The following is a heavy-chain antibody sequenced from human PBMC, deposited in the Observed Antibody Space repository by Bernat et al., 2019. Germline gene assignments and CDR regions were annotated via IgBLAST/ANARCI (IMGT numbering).Heavy chain of an antibody. CDR2: IYYSRST. CDR1: GGSISSSSYY. V-gene: IGHV4-39*01. CDR3: ASQDYYGSGSDQYYFDY. Sequence: QLQLQESGPGLVKPSETLSLTCTVSGGSISSSSYYWGWIRQPPGKGLEWIGSIYYSRSTYYNPSLKSRVIISVETSQEQFSLKLSAVDAAETAVYYCASQDYYGSGSDQYYFDYWGHGTLVTVTS. J-gene: IGHJ4*01. D-gene: IGHD3-10*01.